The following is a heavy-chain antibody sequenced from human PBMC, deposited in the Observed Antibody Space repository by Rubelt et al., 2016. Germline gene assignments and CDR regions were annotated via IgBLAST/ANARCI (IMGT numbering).Heavy chain of an antibody. CDR3: ARVFYGSGDYYYYGMDV. CDR2: RVWRST. V-gene: IGHV3-NL1*01. Sequence: RVWRSTYYADSVKGRFTISRDNSKNTLYLQMNSLRAEDTAVYYCARVFYGSGDYYYYGMDVWGQGTTVTVSS. J-gene: IGHJ6*02. D-gene: IGHD3-10*01.